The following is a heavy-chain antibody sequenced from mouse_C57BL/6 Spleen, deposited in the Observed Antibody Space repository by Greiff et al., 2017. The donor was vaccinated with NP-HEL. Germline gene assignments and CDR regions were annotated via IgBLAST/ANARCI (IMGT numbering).Heavy chain of an antibody. CDR1: GFTFSDYY. V-gene: IGHV5-16*01. D-gene: IGHD1-1*01. Sequence: EVKLMESEGGLVQPGSSMKLSCTASGFTFSDYYMAWVRQVPEKGLEWVANINYDGSSTYYLDSLKSRFIISRDNAKNMLYLQMSSLKSEDTATYYCARDITTVWYFDVWGTGTTVTVSS. CDR2: INYDGSST. CDR3: ARDITTVWYFDV. J-gene: IGHJ1*03.